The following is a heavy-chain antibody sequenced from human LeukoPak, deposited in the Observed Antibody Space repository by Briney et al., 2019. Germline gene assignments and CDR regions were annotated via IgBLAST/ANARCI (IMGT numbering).Heavy chain of an antibody. CDR2: IKQDGSEK. CDR1: GFTFSSYW. CDR3: AREGVYCSSTSCDYFDY. J-gene: IGHJ4*02. V-gene: IGHV3-7*01. Sequence: GRSLRLSCAASGFTFSSYWMSWVRQAPGKGLEWVANIKQDGSEKYYVDSVKGRFTISRDNAKNSLYLQMNSLRAEDTAVYYCAREGVYCSSTSCDYFDYWGQGTLVTVSS. D-gene: IGHD2-2*01.